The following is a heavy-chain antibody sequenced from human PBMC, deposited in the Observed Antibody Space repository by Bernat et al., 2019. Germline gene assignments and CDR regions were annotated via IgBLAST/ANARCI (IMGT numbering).Heavy chain of an antibody. D-gene: IGHD6-6*01. CDR2: IYYSGST. CDR3: ARRAVRFYYMDV. CDR1: GGSISSVIYS. Sequence: QLQLQESGPGLVKPSETLSLSCTVSGGSISSVIYSWGWIRQPPGKGLEWIGSIYYSGSTYYNPSLKSRVTISVDTSNNRFSLKLSSVTAADTAVYYCARRAVRFYYMDVWGKGTTVTVSS. V-gene: IGHV4-39*01. J-gene: IGHJ6*03.